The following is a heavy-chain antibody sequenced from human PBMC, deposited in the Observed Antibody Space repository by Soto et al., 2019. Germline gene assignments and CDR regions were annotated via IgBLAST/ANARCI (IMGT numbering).Heavy chain of an antibody. J-gene: IGHJ4*02. V-gene: IGHV3-74*01. CDR1: GVTFSSYC. CDR2: INSDGSST. D-gene: IGHD3-16*01. Sequence: PXGSLLLTCAASGVTFSSYCMHWVRQAPGKGLVWVSLINSDGSSTSYADSVKGRFTISRDNAKNTLYLQMNSLRAEDTAVYYCARVGGGRAPDWGQGTLVTVSS. CDR3: ARVGGGRAPD.